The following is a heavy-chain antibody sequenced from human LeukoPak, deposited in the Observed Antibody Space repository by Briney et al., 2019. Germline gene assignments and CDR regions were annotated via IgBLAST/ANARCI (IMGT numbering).Heavy chain of an antibody. CDR2: ISHDGSNK. CDR3: ARVTPDSSGYYLLDY. D-gene: IGHD3-22*01. Sequence: GGSLRLSCAVSGFTFSSYAMHWVRQAPGKGLEWVTVISHDGSNKYYADSVKGRFTISRDNSKNTLYLQMNSLRAEDTAVYYCARVTPDSSGYYLLDYWGQGTLVTVSS. V-gene: IGHV3-30*04. CDR1: GFTFSSYA. J-gene: IGHJ4*02.